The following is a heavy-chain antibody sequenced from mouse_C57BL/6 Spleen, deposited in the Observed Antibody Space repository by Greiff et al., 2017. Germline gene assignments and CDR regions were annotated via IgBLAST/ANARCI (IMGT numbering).Heavy chain of an antibody. V-gene: IGHV1-81*01. CDR3: ARGGFITTVVARGYFDV. Sequence: VQLQESGAELARPGASVKLSCKASGYTFTSYGISWVKQRTGQGLEWIGEIYPRSGNTYYNEKFKGKATLTADKSSSTAYMELRSLTSEDSAVYFCARGGFITTVVARGYFDVWGTGTTVTVSS. CDR2: IYPRSGNT. D-gene: IGHD1-1*01. J-gene: IGHJ1*03. CDR1: GYTFTSYG.